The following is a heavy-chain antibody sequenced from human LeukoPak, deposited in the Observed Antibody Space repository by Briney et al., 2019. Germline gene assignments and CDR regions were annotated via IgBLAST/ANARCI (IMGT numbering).Heavy chain of an antibody. CDR1: GYTFTSYY. CDR3: ARDSEDTTMGPGY. D-gene: IGHD5-18*01. Sequence: ASVKVSCKTSGYTFTSYYMHWVRQAPGQGLEWMGIINPSGGSTSYAQKFQGRVTMTRDMSTSTVYMELSSLRSEDTAVYYCARDSEDTTMGPGYWGQGTLVTVSS. V-gene: IGHV1-46*01. CDR2: INPSGGST. J-gene: IGHJ4*02.